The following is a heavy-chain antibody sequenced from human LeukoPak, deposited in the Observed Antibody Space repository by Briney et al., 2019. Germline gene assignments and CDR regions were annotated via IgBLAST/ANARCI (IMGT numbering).Heavy chain of an antibody. V-gene: IGHV3-49*04. Sequence: GGSLRLSCTASGFTFGDYAMSWVRQAPGKGLEWVGFIRSKTYGGTTEYAASVKGRFTISRDDSKSIAYLQMNSLKTDDTAVYHCTEGSSGPYDYWGQGTLVTVSS. CDR3: TEGSSGPYDY. CDR1: GFTFGDYA. D-gene: IGHD3-22*01. CDR2: IRSKTYGGTT. J-gene: IGHJ4*02.